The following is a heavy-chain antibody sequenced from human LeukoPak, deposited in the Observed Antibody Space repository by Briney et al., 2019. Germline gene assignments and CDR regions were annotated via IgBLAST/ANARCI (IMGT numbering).Heavy chain of an antibody. D-gene: IGHD3-22*01. CDR1: GFTLCDYA. J-gene: IGHJ4*02. V-gene: IGHV3-49*04. CDR3: TRDTYYYDSSGYSAEYSFNY. CDR2: IRSKAYGGTT. Sequence: SPPHPCPASGFTLCDYAMSWVRPAPGKGLEGVGFIRSKAYGGTTEVAASAKGKFSSSRDDSKGIAYLQMNSLKTEDTAVYYCTRDTYYYDSSGYSAEYSFNYWGQGTLVTVSS.